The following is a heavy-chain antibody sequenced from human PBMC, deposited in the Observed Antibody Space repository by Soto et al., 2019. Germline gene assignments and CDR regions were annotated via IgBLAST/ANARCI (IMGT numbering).Heavy chain of an antibody. D-gene: IGHD7-27*01. Sequence: GGSLRLSCAASGFTFSNAWMNWVRQAPGKGLEWVGHIKSKTDGGTTDYAAPVKGRFTISRDDSKNTLYLQMNSLKTEDTAVYYCTTTNWGSQTFFLDYWGQGTLVTVSS. CDR1: GFTFSNAW. CDR3: TTTNWGSQTFFLDY. CDR2: IKSKTDGGTT. V-gene: IGHV3-15*07. J-gene: IGHJ4*02.